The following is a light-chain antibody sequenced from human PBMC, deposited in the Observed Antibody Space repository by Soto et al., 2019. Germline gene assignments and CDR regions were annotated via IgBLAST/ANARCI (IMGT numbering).Light chain of an antibody. Sequence: QTQGTLALYKGGRGSLSCGAISSVTSLYFAWYQQTPRHAPTLLIYGASSRATGLPYRFSGSVSGTEFSLTINRLQAEHFAAYYCQHSHTWPPPPFAQGTRLEIK. V-gene: IGKV3-20*01. CDR2: GAS. CDR1: SSVTSLY. CDR3: QHSHTWPPPP. J-gene: IGKJ5*01.